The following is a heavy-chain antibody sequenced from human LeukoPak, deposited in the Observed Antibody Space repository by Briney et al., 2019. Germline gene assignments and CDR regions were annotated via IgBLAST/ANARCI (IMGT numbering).Heavy chain of an antibody. Sequence: PGGSLRLSCAASGCIFSQYSMNWVRQAPGKGLEWVSHIRSSSETFYADSVKGRFTISRDNARNSLYLQMNNLRGEDTAIYYCARDAGNSGYGCDLWGQGTLVTVSS. CDR1: GCIFSQYS. D-gene: IGHD5-12*01. V-gene: IGHV3-48*01. J-gene: IGHJ5*02. CDR3: ARDAGNSGYGCDL. CDR2: IRSSSET.